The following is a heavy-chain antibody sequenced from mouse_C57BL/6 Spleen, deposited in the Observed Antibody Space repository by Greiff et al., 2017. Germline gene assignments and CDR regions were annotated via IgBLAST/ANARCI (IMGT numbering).Heavy chain of an antibody. Sequence: QVQLQQPGAELVRPGSSVKLSCKASGYTFTSYWMDWVKQRPGQGLEWIGNIYPSDSETHYNQKFKDKATLTVDKSSSTAYMQLSSLTSEDSAVYYCARSSYYGSSYDAMDYWGQGTSVTVSS. CDR1: GYTFTSYW. CDR3: ARSSYYGSSYDAMDY. D-gene: IGHD1-1*01. V-gene: IGHV1-61*01. J-gene: IGHJ4*01. CDR2: IYPSDSET.